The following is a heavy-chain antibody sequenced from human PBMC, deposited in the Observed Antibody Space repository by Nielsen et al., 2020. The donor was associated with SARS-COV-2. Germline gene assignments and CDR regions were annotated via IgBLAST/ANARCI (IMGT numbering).Heavy chain of an antibody. V-gene: IGHV3-73*01. Sequence: GESLKISCAASGFRFSDSSMNWVRQASGKGLEWLGSMRSKANDYATEYPASVKGRFFISRDDSKNTAYLLMNSLKTDDTAVYYCTRVNPSSGSWFDAFDIWGQGTLVTVSS. D-gene: IGHD6-25*01. J-gene: IGHJ3*02. CDR1: GFRFSDSS. CDR3: TRVNPSSGSWFDAFDI. CDR2: MRSKANDYAT.